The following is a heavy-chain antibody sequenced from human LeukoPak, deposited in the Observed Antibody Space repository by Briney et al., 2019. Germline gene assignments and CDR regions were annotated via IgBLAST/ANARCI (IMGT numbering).Heavy chain of an antibody. Sequence: SETLSLTCTISGGSISSSSYFWGWIRQPPGKGLEWIGNIYYSGRTDYNPSLKSRFTISVDTSKNQFSLKVRSVTAADTAVYYCARRDYYYMDVWGKGTTVTVSS. CDR3: ARRDYYYMDV. CDR2: IYYSGRT. V-gene: IGHV4-39*01. CDR1: GGSISSSSYF. J-gene: IGHJ6*03.